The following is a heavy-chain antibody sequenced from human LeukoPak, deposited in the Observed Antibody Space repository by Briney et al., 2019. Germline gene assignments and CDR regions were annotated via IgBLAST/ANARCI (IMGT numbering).Heavy chain of an antibody. CDR3: AKLRGWLSPNYFDY. V-gene: IGHV3-23*01. CDR1: GFTFSNYG. J-gene: IGHJ4*02. D-gene: IGHD3-22*01. CDR2: ISCSGGST. Sequence: GGSLRLSCEASGFTFSNYGMSGVRQAPGKGLEWVSAISCSGGSTYYADSVKGRFTISRDNSKNTLYLQMNSLRAEDTAVYYCAKLRGWLSPNYFDYWGQGTLVTVSS.